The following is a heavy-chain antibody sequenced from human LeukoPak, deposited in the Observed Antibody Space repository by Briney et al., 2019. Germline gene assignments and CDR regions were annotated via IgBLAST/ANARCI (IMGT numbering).Heavy chain of an antibody. CDR2: IIPIFSTA. D-gene: IGHD3-16*02. Sequence: SVKLCCKAAGRLFTSYAISWVRQAPGQGLEWMGGIIPIFSTANYAQKFQGRVTINADESTSTAYMELSSLRSEDTAVYYCARGLRLGELSLDFDYWGQGTLVTVSS. CDR3: ARGLRLGELSLDFDY. J-gene: IGHJ4*02. V-gene: IGHV1-69*01. CDR1: GRLFTSYA.